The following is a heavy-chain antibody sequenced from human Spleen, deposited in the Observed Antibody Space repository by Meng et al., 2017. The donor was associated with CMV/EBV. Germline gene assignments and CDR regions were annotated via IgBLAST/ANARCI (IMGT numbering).Heavy chain of an antibody. V-gene: IGHV4-39*07. D-gene: IGHD6-6*01. CDR1: AGSIHSSSYF. CDR3: VRSIAARQPEDY. J-gene: IGHJ4*02. Sequence: LQWQESVLGLVKPSETLSLTCTVSAGSIHSSSYFWGWIRQPPGKGLDWIGSVYYSGSTYYNPSLKSRVTISVDTSKNQFSLKLSSVTAADTAVYYCVRSIAARQPEDYWGQGTLVTVSS. CDR2: VYYSGST.